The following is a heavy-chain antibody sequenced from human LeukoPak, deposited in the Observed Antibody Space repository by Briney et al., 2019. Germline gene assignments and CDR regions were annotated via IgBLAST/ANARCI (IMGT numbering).Heavy chain of an antibody. CDR1: GYTFTCYY. D-gene: IGHD6-19*01. CDR2: INPNSGGT. CDR3: ARVSLRVAGTYDY. V-gene: IGHV1-2*06. J-gene: IGHJ4*02. Sequence: GASVKVSCKASGYTFTCYYMHWVGQAPGQGLEWRGRINPNSGGTNYAQKFQGRGTINRDTSIRTDYMELSRLRSDDTAVYYCARVSLRVAGTYDYWGQGTLVTVSS.